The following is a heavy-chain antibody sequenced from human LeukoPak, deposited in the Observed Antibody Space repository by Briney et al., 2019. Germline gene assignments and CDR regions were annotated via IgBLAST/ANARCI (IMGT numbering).Heavy chain of an antibody. Sequence: GGSLRLSCAASGFTFSSYAMSWVRQAPGKGLEWVSAIGGSGGSTYYADSVKGRFTISRDNSKNTLYLQMNSLRAEDTAVYYCARGSLWFGELSPGDVWGKGTTVTVSS. V-gene: IGHV3-23*01. CDR1: GFTFSSYA. J-gene: IGHJ6*04. CDR3: ARGSLWFGELSPGDV. D-gene: IGHD3-10*01. CDR2: IGGSGGST.